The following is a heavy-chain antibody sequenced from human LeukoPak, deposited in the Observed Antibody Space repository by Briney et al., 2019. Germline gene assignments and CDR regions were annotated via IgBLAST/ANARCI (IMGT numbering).Heavy chain of an antibody. CDR2: IFYSGNT. CDR1: GGSISTYY. CDR3: ARGPPIFGPGPGDWLDP. D-gene: IGHD3-3*01. J-gene: IGHJ5*02. Sequence: PSETLSLTCTVSGGSISTYYWNWIRQPPGKGLEWIGYIFYSGNTNYNPSLKSRVTISVETSKNHFSMNLNSVAAADTPVYYCARGPPIFGPGPGDWLDPWGQGTLVTVSS. V-gene: IGHV4-59*01.